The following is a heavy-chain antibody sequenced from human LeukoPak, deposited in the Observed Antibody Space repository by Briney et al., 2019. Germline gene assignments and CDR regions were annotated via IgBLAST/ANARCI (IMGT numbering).Heavy chain of an antibody. D-gene: IGHD5-18*01. J-gene: IGHJ5*02. V-gene: IGHV1-18*01. CDR1: GYTFTSYG. Sequence: ALVKVSCKASGYTFTSYGISWVPQAPGQGLEWMGWISAYNGNTNYAQKLLGRVTMTTDTSTSTAYMELRSLRSDDTAVYYCARDQDGRGYSYGLFDPWGQGTLVTVSS. CDR3: ARDQDGRGYSYGLFDP. CDR2: ISAYNGNT.